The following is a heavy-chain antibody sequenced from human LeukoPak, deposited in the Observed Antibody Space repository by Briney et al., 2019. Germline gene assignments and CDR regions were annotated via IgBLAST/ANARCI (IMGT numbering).Heavy chain of an antibody. CDR1: GGTFSSYA. D-gene: IGHD3-10*01. Sequence: GASVKVSCKASGGTFSSYAISWVRQAPGQGLEWMGWINPNSGGTNYAQKFQGRVTMTRDTSISTAYMELSRLRSDDTAVYYCARVKYYGSGSSPPDYWGQGTLVTVSS. CDR2: INPNSGGT. CDR3: ARVKYYGSGSSPPDY. J-gene: IGHJ4*02. V-gene: IGHV1-2*02.